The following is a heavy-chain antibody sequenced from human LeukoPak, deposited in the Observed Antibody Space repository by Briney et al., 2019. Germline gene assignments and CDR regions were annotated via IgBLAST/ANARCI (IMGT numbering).Heavy chain of an antibody. V-gene: IGHV3-23*01. CDR3: AKDEYSSGWYWH. CDR1: GFTFSSYA. Sequence: PGGSLRLSCAASGFTFSSYAMSWVRQAPGKGLEWVSAISGSGGSTYYADSVKGRFTISRDNSKNTLYLQMNSLRTEDTAVYYCAKDEYSSGWYWHWGQGTLVTVSS. J-gene: IGHJ4*02. CDR2: ISGSGGST. D-gene: IGHD6-19*01.